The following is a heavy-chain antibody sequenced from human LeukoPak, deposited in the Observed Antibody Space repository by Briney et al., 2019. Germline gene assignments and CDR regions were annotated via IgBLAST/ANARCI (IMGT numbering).Heavy chain of an antibody. Sequence: SETLSLTCSVSGGSISIYYWTWVRQIPGKGLEWIGYIYYTGTTNYNPLFESRATISVDTSKNQFSLKLTSVTAADTAVYFCARGEDFERYYLAYWGQGTLVTVSS. CDR3: ARGEDFERYYLAY. V-gene: IGHV4-59*01. CDR2: IYYTGTT. CDR1: GGSISIYY. D-gene: IGHD3-9*01. J-gene: IGHJ4*02.